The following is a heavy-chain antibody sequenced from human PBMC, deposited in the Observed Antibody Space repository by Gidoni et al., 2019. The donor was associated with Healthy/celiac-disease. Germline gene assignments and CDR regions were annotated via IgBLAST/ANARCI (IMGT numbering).Heavy chain of an antibody. Sequence: QVQLVQSGAEVKKPGSSVKVSCKASGGTFSSYAISWVRQAPGQGLEWMGGIIPIFGTANYAQKFQGRVTITADESTSTAYMELSSLRSEDTAVYYCARCSPAFSVTTTYWYFDLWGRGTLVTVSS. CDR2: IIPIFGTA. J-gene: IGHJ2*01. CDR1: GGTFSSYA. V-gene: IGHV1-69*01. CDR3: ARCSPAFSVTTTYWYFDL. D-gene: IGHD4-17*01.